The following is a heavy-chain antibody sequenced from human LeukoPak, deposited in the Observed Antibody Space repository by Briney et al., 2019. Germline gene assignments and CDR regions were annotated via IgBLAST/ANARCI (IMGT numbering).Heavy chain of an antibody. V-gene: IGHV5-51*01. J-gene: IGHJ4*02. CDR2: IYPGDSDT. CDR1: XYSFXXYW. CDR3: ARGRRDGYNPYFDY. Sequence: GXXLEIXXKGSXYSFXXYWIGXXXXVPXXXXXXXGXIYPGDSDTRYSPSFQGQVTISADKSISTAYLQWSSLKASDTAMYYCARGRRDGYNPYFDYWGQGTLVTVSS. D-gene: IGHD5-24*01.